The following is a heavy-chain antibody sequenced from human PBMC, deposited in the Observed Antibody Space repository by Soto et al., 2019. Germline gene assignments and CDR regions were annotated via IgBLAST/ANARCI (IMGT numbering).Heavy chain of an antibody. J-gene: IGHJ3*02. CDR2: IIPILGIA. D-gene: IGHD3-22*01. CDR1: GYTFTSYG. Sequence: ASVKVSCQASGYTFTSYGISWVRQAPGQGLEWMGRIIPILGIANYAQKFQGRVTITADKSTSTAYMELSSLRSEDTAVYYCARWDSSADSNAFDIWGQGTMVT. CDR3: ARWDSSADSNAFDI. V-gene: IGHV1-69*04.